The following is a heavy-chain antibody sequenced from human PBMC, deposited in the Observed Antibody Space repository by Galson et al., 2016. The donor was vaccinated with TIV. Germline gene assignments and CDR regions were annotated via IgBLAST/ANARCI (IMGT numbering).Heavy chain of an antibody. J-gene: IGHJ3*02. Sequence: SLRLSCAASGFTFSSYSMNWVRQAPGKGLEWVSYISSSSSSIYYADSVKGRFTISRDNVKNSLYLQMNGLRAEDTAVYYCARDLAKGWIVVAQGAFDIWGQGTMVTVFS. CDR1: GFTFSSYS. V-gene: IGHV3-48*01. D-gene: IGHD3-22*01. CDR2: ISSSSSSI. CDR3: ARDLAKGWIVVAQGAFDI.